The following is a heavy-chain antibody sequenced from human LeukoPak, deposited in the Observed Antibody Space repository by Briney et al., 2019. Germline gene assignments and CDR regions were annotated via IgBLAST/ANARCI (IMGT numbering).Heavy chain of an antibody. CDR3: AKVEAMVRGERDY. D-gene: IGHD3-10*01. CDR2: ISYDGSNK. J-gene: IGHJ4*02. V-gene: IGHV3-30*18. CDR1: GFTFSSYG. Sequence: PGRSLRLSCAASGFTFSSYGMHWVRQAPGKGLEWVAVISYDGSNKYYADSVKGRFTISRDNSKNTLYLQMNSLRAEDTAVYYCAKVEAMVRGERDYWGQGTLVTVSS.